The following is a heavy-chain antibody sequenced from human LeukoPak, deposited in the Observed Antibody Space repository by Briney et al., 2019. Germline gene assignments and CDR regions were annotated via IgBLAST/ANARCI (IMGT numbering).Heavy chain of an antibody. V-gene: IGHV3-33*01. CDR3: ARDLTVTFDS. Sequence: GGSLRLSCAASGFTLSTYGMHWVRQAPGKGLEWVALDGNVKVYADSAKGRFTISRDNSKNTLYLEMNSVRVEDTAVYYCARDLTVTFDSWGQGTLVTVSS. D-gene: IGHD4-17*01. J-gene: IGHJ4*02. CDR1: GFTLSTYG. CDR2: DGNVK.